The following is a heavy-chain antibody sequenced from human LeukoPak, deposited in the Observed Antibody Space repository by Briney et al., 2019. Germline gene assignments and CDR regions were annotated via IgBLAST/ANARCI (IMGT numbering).Heavy chain of an antibody. Sequence: SETLSLTCTVSGGSISGYYWSWIRQPPGKGLEWIGYIYYSGSTNYNPSLKSRVTISVDTSKNQFSLKLRSVTAADTAVYYCARGDLKSDWFDPWGQGTLVIVST. CDR1: GGSISGYY. CDR2: IYYSGST. J-gene: IGHJ5*02. CDR3: ARGDLKSDWFDP. V-gene: IGHV4-59*08. D-gene: IGHD3-10*01.